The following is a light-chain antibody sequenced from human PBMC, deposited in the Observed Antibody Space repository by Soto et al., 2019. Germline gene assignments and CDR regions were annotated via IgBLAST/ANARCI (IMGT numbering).Light chain of an antibody. CDR2: EVS. CDR1: SSDFGSYNL. J-gene: IGLJ1*01. V-gene: IGLV2-23*02. CDR3: CSYAGSSTPLI. Sequence: HSGLNHPASGSGAPLQSLTIFCTGNSSDFGSYNLVSWYQQHPGKAPKLMIYEVSKRPSGVSNRFSGSKSGNTASLTISGLQAEDEADYYCCSYAGSSTPLIFGTGTKVTVL.